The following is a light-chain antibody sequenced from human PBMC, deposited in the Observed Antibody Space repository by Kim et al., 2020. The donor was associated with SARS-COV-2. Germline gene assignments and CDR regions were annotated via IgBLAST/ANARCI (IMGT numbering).Light chain of an antibody. CDR3: QAWDSSTVV. V-gene: IGLV3-1*01. Sequence: VSPGMTASITCSGEKVRYKRVYWYRQKPGQSTVLIFYHNNKRPSGIPERNSGSKSGNGATLTNSGTRAMDEADYYSQAWDSSTVVFGGGTQLTVL. CDR1: KVRYKR. CDR2: HNN. J-gene: IGLJ2*01.